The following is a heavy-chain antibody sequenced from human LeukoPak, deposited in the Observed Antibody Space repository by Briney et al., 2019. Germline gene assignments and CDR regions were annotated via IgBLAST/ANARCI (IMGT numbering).Heavy chain of an antibody. J-gene: IGHJ4*02. CDR2: ISSSGSTI. CDR1: GFTFSSYE. CDR3: WKVGNYYFVWGSYRFPPGY. V-gene: IGHV3-48*03. D-gene: IGHD3-16*02. Sequence: GGSLRLSCAASGFTFSSYEMNWVRQAPGKGLEWVSYISSSGSTIYYADSVKGRFTISRDNSKNTLYLQMNSLRAEDTAVYYCWKVGNYYFVWGSYRFPPGYWGPGNLVNVSS.